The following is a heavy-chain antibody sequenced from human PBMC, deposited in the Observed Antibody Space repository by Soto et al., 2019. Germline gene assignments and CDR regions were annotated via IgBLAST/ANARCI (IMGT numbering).Heavy chain of an antibody. CDR1: GFTFSSYA. CDR2: ISYDGSNK. J-gene: IGHJ6*02. D-gene: IGHD3-22*01. V-gene: IGHV3-30-3*01. CDR3: ARDRYYYDRSGYYYGYYYGMDV. Sequence: GGSLRLSCAGSGFTFSSYAMHWVRQAPGKGLEWVAVISYDGSNKYYADSVKGRFTISRDNSKNTLYLQMNSLRAEDTAVYYCARDRYYYDRSGYYYGYYYGMDVWGQGTTVTVSS.